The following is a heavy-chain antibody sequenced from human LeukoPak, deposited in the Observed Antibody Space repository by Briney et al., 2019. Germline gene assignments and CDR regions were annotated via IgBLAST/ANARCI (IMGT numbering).Heavy chain of an antibody. CDR2: ISYDGSNK. V-gene: IGHV3-30-3*01. CDR3: ARDETGYYYDSSGYPSVFDY. J-gene: IGHJ4*02. CDR1: GFTFSSYA. Sequence: GGSLRLSCAASGFTFSSYAMHWVRQAPGKGLEWVAAISYDGSNKYYADSVKGRFTISRDNSKNTLYLQMNSLRAEDTAVYYCARDETGYYYDSSGYPSVFDYWGQGTLVTVSS. D-gene: IGHD3-22*01.